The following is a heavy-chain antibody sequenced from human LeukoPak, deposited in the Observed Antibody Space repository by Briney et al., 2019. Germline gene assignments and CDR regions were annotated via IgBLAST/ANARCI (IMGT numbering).Heavy chain of an antibody. V-gene: IGHV3-21*01. J-gene: IGHJ4*02. CDR1: GFTFSSYS. D-gene: IGHD3-22*01. Sequence: GGSLRLSCAASGFTFSSYSMNWVRQAPGKGLEWVSSISSSSSYIYYADSVKGRFTNSRDNAKNSLYLQMNSLRAEDTAVYYCARVGRATYYYDSSGYSFDYWGQGTLVTVSS. CDR3: ARVGRATYYYDSSGYSFDY. CDR2: ISSSSSYI.